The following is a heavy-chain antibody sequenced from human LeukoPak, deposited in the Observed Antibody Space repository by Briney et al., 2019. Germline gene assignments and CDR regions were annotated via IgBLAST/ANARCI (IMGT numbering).Heavy chain of an antibody. J-gene: IGHJ5*02. CDR3: ARGRRGYDEDWFDP. V-gene: IGHV3-48*03. D-gene: IGHD5-12*01. CDR2: ISSSGSTI. Sequence: GGSLRLSCAASGFTFSSYEMNWFRQAPGKGLEWLSYISSSGSTIYYADSVKGRFTISRDNAKNSLYLQMNSLRAEDTAVYYCARGRRGYDEDWFDPWGQGTLVTVSS. CDR1: GFTFSSYE.